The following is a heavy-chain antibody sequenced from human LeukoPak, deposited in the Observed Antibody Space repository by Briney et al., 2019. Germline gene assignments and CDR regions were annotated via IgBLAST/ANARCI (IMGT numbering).Heavy chain of an antibody. Sequence: GASVKVSCKASGYTFTGYYMHWVRPAPGQGLEWMGWINPNSGGTNYAQKFQGRVTMTRDTSISTAYMELSRLRSDDTAVFYCAKDISPNDNSWSGTDYWGQGTLVTVSS. CDR1: GYTFTGYY. V-gene: IGHV1-2*02. D-gene: IGHD6-13*01. CDR2: INPNSGGT. CDR3: AKDISPNDNSWSGTDY. J-gene: IGHJ4*02.